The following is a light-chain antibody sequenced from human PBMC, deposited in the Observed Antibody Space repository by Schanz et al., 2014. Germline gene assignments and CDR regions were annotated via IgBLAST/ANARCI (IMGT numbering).Light chain of an antibody. CDR1: SSNIGSNT. J-gene: IGLJ2*01. V-gene: IGLV1-44*01. Sequence: QSVLAQPPSASGTPGQRVTISCSGGSSNIGSNTVDWYQHLPRTAPKLLIYGNDQRPSGVSTRFSGSKSGNTASLTISGLQAEDEADYYCQSYDTSLTVVFGGGTMLTVL. CDR2: GND. CDR3: QSYDTSLTVV.